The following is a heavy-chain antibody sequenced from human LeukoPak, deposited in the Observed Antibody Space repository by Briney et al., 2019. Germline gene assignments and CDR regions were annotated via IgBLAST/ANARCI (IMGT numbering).Heavy chain of an antibody. J-gene: IGHJ4*02. D-gene: IGHD3-22*01. Sequence: GGSLRLSCAASGFTVSSSYMSWVRQAPGKGLEWVSVIYSGGSTYYADSVKGRFTISRDNSKNTLYLQMNSLRAEDTAVYYCARGFWYDSSGPYYFDYWGQGTLVTVSS. CDR3: ARGFWYDSSGPYYFDY. CDR2: IYSGGST. V-gene: IGHV3-66*02. CDR1: GFTVSSSY.